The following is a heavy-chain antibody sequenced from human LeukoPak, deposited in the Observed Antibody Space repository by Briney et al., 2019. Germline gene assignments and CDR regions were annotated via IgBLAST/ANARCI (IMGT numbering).Heavy chain of an antibody. J-gene: IGHJ3*02. Sequence: PSQTLSLTCTVSGGSISSGGYSWSWIRQHPGKGLEWIGYIYYSGSTYYNPSLKSRVTISVDTSKNQFSLKLSSVTAADTAVYYCARVEQWPRTFDIWGQGTMVTVSS. D-gene: IGHD6-19*01. V-gene: IGHV4-31*03. CDR1: GGSISSGGYS. CDR2: IYYSGST. CDR3: ARVEQWPRTFDI.